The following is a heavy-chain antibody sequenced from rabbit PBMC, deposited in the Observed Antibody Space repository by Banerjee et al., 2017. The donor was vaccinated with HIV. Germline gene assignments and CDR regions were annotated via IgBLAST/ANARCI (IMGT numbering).Heavy chain of an antibody. CDR1: GFSFSSSYW. D-gene: IGHD2-1*01. CDR3: ARRDNYDQYINL. V-gene: IGHV1S40*01. J-gene: IGHJ4*01. Sequence: QSLEESGGDLVKPGASLTLTCTASGFSFSSSYWICWVRQAPGKGLEWIACIYTGSSGSTYYASWAKGRFTISKTSSTTVTLQMTSLTAADTATYFCARRDNYDQYINLWGPGTLVTVS. CDR2: IYTGSSGST.